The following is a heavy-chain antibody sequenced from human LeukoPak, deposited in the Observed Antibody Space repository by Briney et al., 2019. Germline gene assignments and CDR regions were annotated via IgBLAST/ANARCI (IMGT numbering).Heavy chain of an antibody. J-gene: IGHJ6*03. CDR3: ARLSYDLGYCSSTSCYHYYYYMDV. Sequence: GGSLRLSCAASGFTFSSYWMSWVRQAPGKGLEWVAYIKQDGSEKYYVDSVKGRFTISRDNAKNSLYLQMNSLRAEDTAVYYCARLSYDLGYCSSTSCYHYYYYMDVWGKGTTVTLSS. CDR2: IKQDGSEK. D-gene: IGHD2-2*01. V-gene: IGHV3-7*01. CDR1: GFTFSSYW.